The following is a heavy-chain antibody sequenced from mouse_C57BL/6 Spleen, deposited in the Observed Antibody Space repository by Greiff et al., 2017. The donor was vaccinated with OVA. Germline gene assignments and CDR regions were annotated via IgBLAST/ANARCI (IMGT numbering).Heavy chain of an antibody. D-gene: IGHD1-1*01. CDR2: IDPSDSYT. CDR3: AREEDYGSY. Sequence: QVQLQQSGAELVMPGASVKLSCKASGYTFTSYWMHWVKQRPGQGLEWIGEIDPSDSYTNYNQKFKGKSTLTVDKSSSTAYMQLSSLTSEDSAVYYCAREEDYGSYWGQGTTLTVSS. J-gene: IGHJ2*01. CDR1: GYTFTSYW. V-gene: IGHV1-69*01.